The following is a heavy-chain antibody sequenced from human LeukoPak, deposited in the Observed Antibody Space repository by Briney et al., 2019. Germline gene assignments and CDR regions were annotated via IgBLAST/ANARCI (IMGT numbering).Heavy chain of an antibody. CDR2: IYYSGST. CDR1: GGPISSSSYY. V-gene: IGHV4-39*01. J-gene: IGHJ4*02. D-gene: IGHD3-22*01. Sequence: PSETLSLTCTVSGGPISSSSYYWGWIRQPPGKGLEWIGSIYYSGSTYYNPSLKSRVTISVDTSKNQFSLKLSSVTAADTAVYYCARQGKARRTMIVAPADYWGQGTLVTVSS. CDR3: ARQGKARRTMIVAPADY.